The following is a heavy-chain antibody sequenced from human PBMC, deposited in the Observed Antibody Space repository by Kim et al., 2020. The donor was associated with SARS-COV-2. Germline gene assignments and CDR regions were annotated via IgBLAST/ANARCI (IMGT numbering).Heavy chain of an antibody. V-gene: IGHV4-34*01. J-gene: IGHJ4*02. CDR1: GGSFSGYY. D-gene: IGHD3-3*01. CDR2: INHSGST. CDR3: ARVFPYYDFWSGYYSRVYYFDY. Sequence: SETLSLTCAVYGGSFSGYYWSWIRQPPGKGLEWIGEINHSGSTNYNPSLKSRVTISVDTSKNQFSLKLSSVTAADTAVYYCARVFPYYDFWSGYYSRVYYFDYWGQGTLVTVSS.